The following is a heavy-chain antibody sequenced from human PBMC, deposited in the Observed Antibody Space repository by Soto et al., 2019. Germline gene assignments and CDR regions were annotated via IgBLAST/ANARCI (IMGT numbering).Heavy chain of an antibody. Sequence: EVHLLESGGGLVQPGGSLRLSCAASGFTFSNYAMSWVRQAPGKGLEWVSAISSSGGSTYYPDSVKGRFTISRDNSKNTLLLQMNSLRAEDTAVYYCTNRKLPTRPWGPAFDVWGQGTMVTVSS. CDR1: GFTFSNYA. J-gene: IGHJ3*01. V-gene: IGHV3-23*01. CDR2: ISSSGGST. D-gene: IGHD6-6*01. CDR3: TNRKLPTRPWGPAFDV.